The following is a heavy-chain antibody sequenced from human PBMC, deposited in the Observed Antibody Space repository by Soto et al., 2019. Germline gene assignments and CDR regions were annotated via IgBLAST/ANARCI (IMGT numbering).Heavy chain of an antibody. Sequence: SVKVSCKASGGTFSSYAISWVRQAPGQGLEWMGGIIPIFGTANYAQKFQGRVTITADESTSTAHMELSSLRSEDTAVYYCARGYNDYAWGSYRTPLNWFVPGG. CDR3: ARGYNDYAWGSYRTPLNWFVP. CDR2: IIPIFGTA. D-gene: IGHD3-16*02. CDR1: GGTFSSYA. J-gene: IGHJ5*02. V-gene: IGHV1-69*13.